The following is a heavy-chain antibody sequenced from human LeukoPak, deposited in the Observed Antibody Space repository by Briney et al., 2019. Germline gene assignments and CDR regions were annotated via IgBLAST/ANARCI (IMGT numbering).Heavy chain of an antibody. Sequence: PVGSLRLSCAASGVTFSSYGMHWVRQAPGNGLEWVAVIRDDGSNKYYAESGKGRFTISRDNSRSTTYMQMNSLRSEDTAVYYCSKDSWGLDYFDYWGQGTLVTVSS. V-gene: IGHV3-30*02. CDR2: IRDDGSNK. CDR1: GVTFSSYG. CDR3: SKDSWGLDYFDY. J-gene: IGHJ4*02. D-gene: IGHD2-15*01.